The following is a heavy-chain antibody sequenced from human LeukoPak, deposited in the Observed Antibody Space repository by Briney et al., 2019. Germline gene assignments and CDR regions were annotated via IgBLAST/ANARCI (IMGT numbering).Heavy chain of an antibody. CDR2: IWYDGSNK. D-gene: IGHD4-11*01. V-gene: IGHV3-33*01. CDR1: GFTFSSYG. J-gene: IGHJ3*02. Sequence: PGGSLRLSCAASGFTFSSYGMHWVRQAPGKGLEWVAVIWYDGSNKYYADSVKGRFTISRDNYKNTLYLQMNSLRADDTAVYYWARDRKRLHAFDIWGQGTMVTVSS. CDR3: ARDRKRLHAFDI.